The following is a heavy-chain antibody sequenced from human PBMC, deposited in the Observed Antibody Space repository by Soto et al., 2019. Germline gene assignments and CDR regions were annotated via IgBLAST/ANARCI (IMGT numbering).Heavy chain of an antibody. J-gene: IGHJ4*02. CDR2: LNPNSGDT. D-gene: IGHD6-19*01. V-gene: IGHV1-8*01. CDR3: ATSGGGWYLY. Sequence: ASVNESCNASGNSFSSFDMNLVRQATGQGLEWMGWLNPNSGDTGYAQKFQSRVTLTRNTSINTAYIELSSLTSDDTAVYYCATSGGGWYLYWGQGTLVTVSS. CDR1: GNSFSSFD.